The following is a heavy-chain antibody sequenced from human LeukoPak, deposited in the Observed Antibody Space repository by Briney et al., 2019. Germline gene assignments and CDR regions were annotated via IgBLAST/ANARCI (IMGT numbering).Heavy chain of an antibody. Sequence: GASLKISCQGSGSSFRSYWFGWGRQLPGKGLEWRGIIYPGDSDTRYSPSFQGQVTISADKSISTAYLQWSSLKASDTAMSYCARQGDSSGWSSPFDYWGRGTLVTVSS. V-gene: IGHV5-51*01. J-gene: IGHJ4*02. CDR1: GSSFRSYW. D-gene: IGHD6-19*01. CDR3: ARQGDSSGWSSPFDY. CDR2: IYPGDSDT.